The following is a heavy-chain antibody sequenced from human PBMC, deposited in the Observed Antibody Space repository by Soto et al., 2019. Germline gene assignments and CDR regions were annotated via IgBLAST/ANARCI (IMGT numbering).Heavy chain of an antibody. D-gene: IGHD6-13*01. CDR2: IYSGGST. CDR3: ARDLGAAAGYPPFNY. CDR1: GFTVSSNY. V-gene: IGHV3-53*04. Sequence: GGSLRLSCAASGFTVSSNYMSWVRQAPGKGLEWVSVIYSGGSTYYADSVKGRFTISRHNSKNTLYLQMNSLRAEDTAVYYCARDLGAAAGYPPFNYWGQGTLVTVSS. J-gene: IGHJ4*02.